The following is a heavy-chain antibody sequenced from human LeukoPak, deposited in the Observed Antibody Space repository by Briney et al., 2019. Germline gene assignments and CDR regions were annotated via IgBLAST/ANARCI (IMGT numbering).Heavy chain of an antibody. J-gene: IGHJ5*02. CDR2: TTSDGGVD. V-gene: IGHV3-48*03. D-gene: IGHD1-14*01. CDR3: AKTLVAFPGNTGGP. Sequence: PGGSLRLSCAASGFTFRNYEMNWVRQAPGKGLQWVAYTTSDGGVDYYADSVKGRFTTSRDNAEKSLYLQMNSLRVEDTAVYYCAKTLVAFPGNTGGPWGQGTLVTVSS. CDR1: GFTFRNYE.